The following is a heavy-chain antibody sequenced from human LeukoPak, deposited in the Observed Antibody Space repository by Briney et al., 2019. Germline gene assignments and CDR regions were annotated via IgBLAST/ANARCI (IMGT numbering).Heavy chain of an antibody. CDR2: IKQDGSEK. CDR3: ARGRGGSYYVVY. J-gene: IGHJ4*02. Sequence: GGSLRLSCAASGFILSNYWMTWVRQSPGKGLEWVANIKQDGSEKYYVDSVKGRFTISRDNAKNSLYLQMNSLRAEDTAVYYCARGRGGSYYVVYWGQGTLVTVSS. CDR1: GFILSNYW. V-gene: IGHV3-7*01. D-gene: IGHD1-26*01.